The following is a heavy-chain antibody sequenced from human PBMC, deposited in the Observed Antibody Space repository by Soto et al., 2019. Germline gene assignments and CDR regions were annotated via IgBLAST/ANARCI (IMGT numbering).Heavy chain of an antibody. D-gene: IGHD3-3*01. Sequence: LRLSCAASGFTFCSYSMNWVRQAPGQALEWVSSISSSSSSIYYADSVRGRFTVSRDNAKNSLYLQMDSLRAEDTSVYYCARDWTGNYYYGMDVWGQGTTVTVSS. V-gene: IGHV3-21*01. CDR3: ARDWTGNYYYGMDV. CDR1: GFTFCSYS. J-gene: IGHJ6*02. CDR2: ISSSSSSI.